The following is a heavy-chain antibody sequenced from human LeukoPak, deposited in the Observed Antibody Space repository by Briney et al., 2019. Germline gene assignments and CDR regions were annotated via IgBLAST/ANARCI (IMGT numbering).Heavy chain of an antibody. J-gene: IGHJ6*02. D-gene: IGHD5-18*01. V-gene: IGHV3-74*01. CDR1: GLTFSSHW. Sequence: GGSLRLSCAASGLTFSSHWMHWVRQAPGKGLVWVSRITNDGSSTTYADSVKGRFTISRDNAKNTLYLQMNSLRAEDTAVYYCAREDAAIDYYYYYGMDVWGQGTTVTVSS. CDR3: AREDAAIDYYYYYGMDV. CDR2: ITNDGSST.